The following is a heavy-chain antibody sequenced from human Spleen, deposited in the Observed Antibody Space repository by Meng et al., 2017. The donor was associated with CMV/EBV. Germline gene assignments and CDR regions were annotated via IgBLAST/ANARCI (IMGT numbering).Heavy chain of an antibody. J-gene: IGHJ5*02. CDR3: AKDSHKSGQLWFRGVDL. CDR2: LSSSSSTI. Sequence: GGSLRLSCVASGFTFSSYSMNWVRQAPGKGLEWVSYLSSSSSTIRYANSVKGRFTISRDNAKNRLYVQMHSLRTEDTAVYYCAKDSHKSGQLWFRGVDLWGLGTLVTVSS. D-gene: IGHD5-18*01. V-gene: IGHV3-48*01. CDR1: GFTFSSYS.